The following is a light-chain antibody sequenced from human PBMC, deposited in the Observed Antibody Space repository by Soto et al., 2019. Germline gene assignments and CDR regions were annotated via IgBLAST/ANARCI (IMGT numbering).Light chain of an antibody. V-gene: IGKV3-15*01. CDR1: QSVSSN. Sequence: EIVLTQSPGTLSLSPGERATLSCRASQSVSSNLGWYQQKPGQPPRLLIYGASTRATGIPARFSGSGSGTEFTLTISSLQSEDFAVYYCQQYNAWPSITFGQGTRLEIK. J-gene: IGKJ5*01. CDR2: GAS. CDR3: QQYNAWPSIT.